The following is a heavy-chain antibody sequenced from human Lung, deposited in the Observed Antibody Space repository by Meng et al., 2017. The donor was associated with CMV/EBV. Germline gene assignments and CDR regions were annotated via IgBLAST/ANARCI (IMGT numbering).Heavy chain of an antibody. V-gene: IGHV3-30*02. D-gene: IGHD3-3*01. CDR2: IWSDGSAT. J-gene: IGHJ4*02. CDR3: AKDKGVRYLEWFSV. Sequence: GESXKISCTASGLTFSNHGMHWVRQAPGKGLEWVAFIWSDGSATYYADSVRGRFTISRGNSKNTVYLQMNSLRTEDTAVYSCAKDKGVRYLEWFSVRGQKTXVTVSS. CDR1: GLTFSNHG.